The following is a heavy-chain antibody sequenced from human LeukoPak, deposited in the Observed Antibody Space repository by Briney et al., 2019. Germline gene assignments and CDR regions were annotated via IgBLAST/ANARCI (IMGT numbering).Heavy chain of an antibody. Sequence: SETLSLTCTVSGGSISSVSYYWGWLRQPPGKGLEWIGSINYSGSTYCNPSLKSRVTISVDTSKNQFSLKLRSVTAADTAVYYCAREVPIVRGLRWDYWGQGTLVTVSS. CDR2: INYSGST. J-gene: IGHJ4*02. V-gene: IGHV4-39*07. CDR1: GGSISSVSYY. CDR3: AREVPIVRGLRWDY. D-gene: IGHD3-10*01.